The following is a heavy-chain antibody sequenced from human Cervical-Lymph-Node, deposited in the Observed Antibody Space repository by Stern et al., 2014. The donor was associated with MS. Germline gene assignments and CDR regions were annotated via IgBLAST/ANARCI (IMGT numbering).Heavy chain of an antibody. CDR2: IVVGSGNT. J-gene: IGHJ3*02. CDR1: GFTFTSSA. V-gene: IGHV1-58*01. D-gene: IGHD4-17*01. Sequence: QLVQSGAEVKKPGTSVKVSCKASGFTFTSSAVQWVRQARGQRLEWIGWIVVGSGNTNYAQKFQERVTITRDMSTSTAYMELSSLRSEDTAVYYCAAGSYGDYVPDAFDIWGQGTMVTVSS. CDR3: AAGSYGDYVPDAFDI.